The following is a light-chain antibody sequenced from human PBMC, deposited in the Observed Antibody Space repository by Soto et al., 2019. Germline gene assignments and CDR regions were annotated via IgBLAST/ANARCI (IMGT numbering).Light chain of an antibody. CDR1: QSISTW. V-gene: IGKV1-5*01. CDR2: DAS. J-gene: IGKJ1*01. CDR3: QQYNSYSWT. Sequence: DIQMTQSPSTLSASVGDRVTITCRASQSISTWLAWYQQKPGKAPKLLIYDASSLETGVPSTFSGSGSGTESTLTITSLQPDDFATYYCQQYNSYSWTFGQGTKVDIK.